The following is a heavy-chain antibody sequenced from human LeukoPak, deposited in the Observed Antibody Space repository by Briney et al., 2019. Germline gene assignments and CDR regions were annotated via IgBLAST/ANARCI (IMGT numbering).Heavy chain of an antibody. V-gene: IGHV4-59*01. Sequence: SETLSLTCTASGGSISSYYWSWIRQPPGKGLEWIGYIYYSGSTNYNPSLKSRVTISVDTSKNQFSLKLSSVTAADTAVYYCAAYQLLFGFDPWGQGTLVTVSS. CDR1: GGSISSYY. J-gene: IGHJ5*02. CDR3: AAYQLLFGFDP. CDR2: IYYSGST. D-gene: IGHD2-2*01.